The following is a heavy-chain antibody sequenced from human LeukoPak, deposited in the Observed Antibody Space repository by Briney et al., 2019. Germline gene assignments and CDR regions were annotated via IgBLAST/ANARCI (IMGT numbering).Heavy chain of an antibody. J-gene: IGHJ4*02. D-gene: IGHD1-26*01. CDR2: ISGSGGST. Sequence: GGSLRLSCAASGFTFSSYWMHWVRQAPGKGLEWVSAISGSGGSTYYADSVKGRFTISRDNSKNTLYLQMNSLRAEDTAVYYCAKDDRGTTTPYYFDYWGQGTLVTVSS. CDR1: GFTFSSYW. CDR3: AKDDRGTTTPYYFDY. V-gene: IGHV3-23*01.